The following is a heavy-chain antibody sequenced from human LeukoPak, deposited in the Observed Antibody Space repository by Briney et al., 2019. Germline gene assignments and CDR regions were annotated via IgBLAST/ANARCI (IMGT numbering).Heavy chain of an antibody. J-gene: IGHJ5*02. D-gene: IGHD3-3*01. CDR3: ARDYYDFWSGYRSNWFDP. CDR2: IYYSGST. Sequence: SGTLSLTCTVSGGSISSSSYYWGWIRQPPGKGLEWIGYIYYSGSTYYNPSLKSRVTISVDTSKNQFSLKLSSVTAADTAVYYCARDYYDFWSGYRSNWFDPWGQGTLVTVSS. V-gene: IGHV4-31*03. CDR1: GGSISSSSYY.